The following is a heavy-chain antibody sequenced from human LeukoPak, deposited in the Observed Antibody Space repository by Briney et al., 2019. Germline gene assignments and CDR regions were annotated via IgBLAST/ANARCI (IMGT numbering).Heavy chain of an antibody. CDR3: ARSDLGTITAGPFNH. CDR2: ISGYQGST. J-gene: IGHJ4*02. Sequence: ASVKVSCKASGYTFTNYVITWVRQAPGQGLEWMGWISGYQGSTKYAQNFQGRVTMTIDTSTSTAYMDLRSLRSDDTAIYFCARSDLGTITAGPFNHWGQGTLVAVSS. D-gene: IGHD5-24*01. V-gene: IGHV1-18*01. CDR1: GYTFTNYV.